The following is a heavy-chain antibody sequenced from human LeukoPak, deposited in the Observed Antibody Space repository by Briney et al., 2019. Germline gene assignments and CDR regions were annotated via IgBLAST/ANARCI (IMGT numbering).Heavy chain of an antibody. J-gene: IGHJ4*02. V-gene: IGHV4-30-4*08. D-gene: IGHD4-23*01. Sequence: SETPSLTCTVSGGSISSGDYYWSWIRQPPGKGLEWIGYIYYSGSTYYNPSLKSRVTISVDTSKNQFSLKLSSVTAADTAVYYCARDPAYGGNPGFDYWGQGTLVTVSS. CDR1: GGSISSGDYY. CDR3: ARDPAYGGNPGFDY. CDR2: IYYSGST.